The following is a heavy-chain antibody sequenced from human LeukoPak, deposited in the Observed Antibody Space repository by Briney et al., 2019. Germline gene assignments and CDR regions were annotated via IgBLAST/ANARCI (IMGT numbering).Heavy chain of an antibody. V-gene: IGHV4-59*08. J-gene: IGHJ4*02. Sequence: PSETLSLTCTVSDGSISSYYWSWIRQPPGKGLEWIGWIYNNGNSNNNPSLESRVSVSLDTSRNQFSLRLNSVTAADTAVYYCARHTKGSGDYLFDYWGQGTLVTVSS. CDR3: ARHTKGSGDYLFDY. CDR1: DGSISSYY. CDR2: IYNNGNS. D-gene: IGHD3-10*01.